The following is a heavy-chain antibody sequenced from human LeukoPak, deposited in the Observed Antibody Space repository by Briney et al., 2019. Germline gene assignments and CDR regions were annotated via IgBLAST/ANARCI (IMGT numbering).Heavy chain of an antibody. V-gene: IGHV3-48*02. Sequence: GGSLRLSCAASGFTFRNYWMSWVRQAPGKGLEWVSYIISSSTAISYADSVKGRFTISRDNAKNSLYLQMNSLRDEDTAVYYCARGANYFDYWGQGTPVTVSS. CDR1: GFTFRNYW. J-gene: IGHJ4*02. CDR3: ARGANYFDY. CDR2: IISSSTAI. D-gene: IGHD1-26*01.